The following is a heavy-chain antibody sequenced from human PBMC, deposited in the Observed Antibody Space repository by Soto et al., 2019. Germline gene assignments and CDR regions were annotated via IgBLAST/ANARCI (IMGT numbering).Heavy chain of an antibody. J-gene: IGHJ6*02. CDR1: GGTFSSYA. CDR3: AGGAARYIYYYCGMDV. Sequence: QVQLVQSGAEVKKPGSSVKVSCKASGGTFSSYAISWVRQAPGQGLEWRGGIIPIFGTANYAQKFQDRLTITADESTNTADMELSSLRSEDTAVYYCAGGAARYIYYYCGMDVWGQGTTVTVSS. D-gene: IGHD6-6*01. V-gene: IGHV1-69*01. CDR2: IIPIFGTA.